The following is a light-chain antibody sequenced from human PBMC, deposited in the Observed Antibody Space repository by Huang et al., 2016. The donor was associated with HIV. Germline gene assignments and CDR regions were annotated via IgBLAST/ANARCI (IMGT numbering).Light chain of an antibody. CDR1: QGIKNH. Sequence: IQLTQSPSSLSASVGDTVTITCRASQGIKNHLGWFQQKPGKAPKSLIYAADKLQTGVPSKFSGSGFGTDFTLTIDDLQPEDFATYYCQQYNTYPVTFGGGTKVEI. V-gene: IGKV1-16*02. CDR2: AAD. J-gene: IGKJ4*01. CDR3: QQYNTYPVT.